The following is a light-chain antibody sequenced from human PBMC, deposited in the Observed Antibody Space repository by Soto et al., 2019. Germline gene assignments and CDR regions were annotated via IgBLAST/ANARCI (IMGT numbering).Light chain of an antibody. CDR1: QSVSSSN. J-gene: IGKJ1*01. CDR3: QQYLTSPKT. Sequence: DIVLTQSPGTLSLSPGERATLSCRASQSVSSSNLAWYQQKPAQAPRLLIYAASRRAPGIPERFSGSGSGTDFTLTISRLEPEDFVVYYCQQYLTSPKTFGQGTKVEIK. V-gene: IGKV3-20*01. CDR2: AAS.